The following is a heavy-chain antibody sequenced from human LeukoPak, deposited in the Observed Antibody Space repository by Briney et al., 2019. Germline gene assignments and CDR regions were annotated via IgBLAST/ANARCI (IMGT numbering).Heavy chain of an antibody. D-gene: IGHD6-19*01. V-gene: IGHV1-18*04. CDR2: ISPYNSNT. Sequence: ASVKVSCKASGYTFTGYYMHWVRQAPGQSLEWMGWISPYNSNTKYAQKLQGRVTMTTDTSTNTAYMEVRSLRSDDTAVYYCAREAPVAAGSDAFDIWGQGTMVTVSS. J-gene: IGHJ3*02. CDR1: GYTFTGYY. CDR3: AREAPVAAGSDAFDI.